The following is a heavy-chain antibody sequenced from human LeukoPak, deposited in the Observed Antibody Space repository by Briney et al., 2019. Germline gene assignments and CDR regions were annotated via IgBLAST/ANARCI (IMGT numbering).Heavy chain of an antibody. CDR2: ISSSSTI. CDR3: ARAVSGSYSDAFDI. Sequence: GGSLRLSCAASGFTFSSYSMNWVRQASGKGLEWVSYISSSSTIYYADSVKGRFTISRDNAKNSLYLQMNSLRAEDTAVYYCARAVSGSYSDAFDIWGQGTMVTVSS. J-gene: IGHJ3*02. V-gene: IGHV3-48*01. D-gene: IGHD1-26*01. CDR1: GFTFSSYS.